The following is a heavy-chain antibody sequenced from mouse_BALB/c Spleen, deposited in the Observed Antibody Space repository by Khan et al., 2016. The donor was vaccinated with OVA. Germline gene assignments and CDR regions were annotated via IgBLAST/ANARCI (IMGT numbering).Heavy chain of an antibody. Sequence: EVQLQEAGPGLVKPSQLLSLTCTVTDYSITSGYGWNWNRQFPGNKLEWMVYISYSGSNYYNPSHKSRIFITRDTTKQEFFMQLNPETTEDTATYYCSLTTSLKYWGQGTTLTVSS. CDR3: SLTTSLKY. CDR2: ISYSGSN. V-gene: IGHV3-2*02. CDR1: DYSITSGYG. J-gene: IGHJ2*01. D-gene: IGHD6-2*01.